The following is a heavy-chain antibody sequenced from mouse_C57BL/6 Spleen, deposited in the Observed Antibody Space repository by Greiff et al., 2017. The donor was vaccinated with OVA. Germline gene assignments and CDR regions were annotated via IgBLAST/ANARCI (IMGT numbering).Heavy chain of an antibody. CDR1: GYTFTSYT. CDR3: ATYSNYDYAMDY. D-gene: IGHD2-5*01. J-gene: IGHJ4*01. CDR2: INPSSGYT. V-gene: IGHV1-4*01. Sequence: LVESGAELARPVASVKMSCKASGYTFTSYTMHWVKQRPGQGLEWIGYINPSSGYTKYNQKFKDKATLTADKSSSTAYMQLSSLTSEDSAVYYCATYSNYDYAMDYWGQGTSVTVSS.